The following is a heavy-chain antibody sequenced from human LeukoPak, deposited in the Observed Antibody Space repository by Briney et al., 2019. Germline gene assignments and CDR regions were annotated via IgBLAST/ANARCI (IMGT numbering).Heavy chain of an antibody. Sequence: PGGSLRLSCAASGFTFSSYSMNWVRQAPGRGLEWVSSISSSSSYIYYADSVKGRFTISRDNAKNSLYLQMNSLRAEDTAVYYCARDAVQYCSGGSCYYYGMDVRGQGTTVTVSS. V-gene: IGHV3-21*01. CDR3: ARDAVQYCSGGSCYYYGMDV. D-gene: IGHD2-15*01. CDR1: GFTFSSYS. J-gene: IGHJ6*02. CDR2: ISSSSSYI.